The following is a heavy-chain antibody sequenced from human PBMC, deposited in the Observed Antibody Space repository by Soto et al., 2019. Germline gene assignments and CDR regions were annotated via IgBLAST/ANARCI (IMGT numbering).Heavy chain of an antibody. J-gene: IGHJ6*02. CDR2: IYSGGST. Sequence: GGSLRLSCAASGFTVSSNYMSWVRQAPGKGLEWVSVIYSGGSTYYADSVKGRFTISRDNSKNTLYLQMNSLRAEDTAVYYCASRPLSNIAAPAPYYYYGMDVWGQGTTVTVSS. CDR3: ASRPLSNIAAPAPYYYYGMDV. V-gene: IGHV3-53*01. CDR1: GFTVSSNY. D-gene: IGHD6-6*01.